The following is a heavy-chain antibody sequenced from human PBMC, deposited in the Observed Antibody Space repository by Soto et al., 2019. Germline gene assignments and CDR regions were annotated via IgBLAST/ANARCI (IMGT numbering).Heavy chain of an antibody. Sequence: GGSLRLSCAASGFTVSSNYMSWVRQAPGKGLEWVSVIYSGGSTYYADSVKGRFTISRDNSKNTLYLQMNSLRAEDTAVYYCARHITMDPLLLYWGQGTLVTVSS. CDR1: GFTVSSNY. CDR2: IYSGGST. CDR3: ARHITMDPLLLY. V-gene: IGHV3-53*01. D-gene: IGHD3-10*01. J-gene: IGHJ4*02.